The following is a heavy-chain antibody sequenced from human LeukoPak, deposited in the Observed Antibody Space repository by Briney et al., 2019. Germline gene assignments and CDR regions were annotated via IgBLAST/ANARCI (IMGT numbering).Heavy chain of an antibody. D-gene: IGHD6-6*01. V-gene: IGHV3-23*01. CDR1: GFTFSGYA. Sequence: PGGSLRLSCAASGFTFSGYAMSWVRQAPGKGLEWVSAISGSGGSTYYADSVKGRFTISRDNSKNTLYLQMNSLRAEDTAVYYCAKALGQLVHYGMDVWGQGTTVTVSS. CDR3: AKALGQLVHYGMDV. J-gene: IGHJ6*02. CDR2: ISGSGGST.